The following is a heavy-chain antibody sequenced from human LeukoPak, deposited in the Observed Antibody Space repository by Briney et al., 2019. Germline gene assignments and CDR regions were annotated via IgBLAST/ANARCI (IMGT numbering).Heavy chain of an antibody. J-gene: IGHJ6*03. CDR2: INPNSGGT. V-gene: IGHV1-2*02. CDR3: ARGTTLTTLPYYYYYMDV. D-gene: IGHD4-17*01. Sequence: GASVKVSCKASGYTFTDYYMHWVRQAPGQGLEWMGWINPNSGGTNYAWRFQGRVTMTRDTSIGTAYMELSRLRSDDTALYYCARGTTLTTLPYYYYYMDVWGEGTTVTVSS. CDR1: GYTFTDYY.